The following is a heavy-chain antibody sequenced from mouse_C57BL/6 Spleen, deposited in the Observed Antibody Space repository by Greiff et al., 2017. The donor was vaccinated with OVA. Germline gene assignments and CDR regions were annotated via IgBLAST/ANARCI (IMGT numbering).Heavy chain of an antibody. J-gene: IGHJ1*03. D-gene: IGHD1-1*01. CDR2: ISDGGSYT. CDR1: GFTFSSYA. CDR3: AREGDYGSSIWYFDV. V-gene: IGHV5-4*01. Sequence: EVKLVESGGGLVKPGGSLKLSCAASGFTFSSYAMSWVRQTPEKRLEWVATISDGGSYTYYPDNVKGRFTISRDNAKNNLYLQMSHLKSEDTAMYYCAREGDYGSSIWYFDVWGTGTTVTVSS.